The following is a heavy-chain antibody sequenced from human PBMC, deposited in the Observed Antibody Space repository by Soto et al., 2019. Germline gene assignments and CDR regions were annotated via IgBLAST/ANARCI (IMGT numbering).Heavy chain of an antibody. Sequence: ESLKISFAASGFTFSSYWMHRVRQAPGKGLVWVSLINSDGSSTTYADSVKGRFTISRDNAKNTLYLQMNSLRAEDTAVYYCAMVTTVTSSYYHYGMDVWGQGTTVTVSS. D-gene: IGHD4-17*01. J-gene: IGHJ6*02. V-gene: IGHV3-74*01. CDR2: INSDGSST. CDR3: AMVTTVTSSYYHYGMDV. CDR1: GFTFSSYW.